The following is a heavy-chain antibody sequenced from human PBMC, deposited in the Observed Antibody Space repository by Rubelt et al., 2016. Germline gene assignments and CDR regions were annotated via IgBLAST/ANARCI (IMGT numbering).Heavy chain of an antibody. CDR1: GGSVSSGSYY. V-gene: IGHV4-61*01. CDR3: ARADVLRSTFFVDY. Sequence: QVQLQESGPGLVKPSETLSLTCTVSGGSVSSGSYYWSWIRQPPGKGLEWIGYIYYSGSTNYNPSLKSRVTISVDTPKNLFSLKLSSVTAADTAVYYCARADVLRSTFFVDYWGQGTLVTVSS. J-gene: IGHJ4*02. D-gene: IGHD5/OR15-5a*01. CDR2: IYYSGST.